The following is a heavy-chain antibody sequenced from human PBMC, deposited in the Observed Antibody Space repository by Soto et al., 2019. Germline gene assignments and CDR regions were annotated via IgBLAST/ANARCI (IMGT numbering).Heavy chain of an antibody. CDR1: GGSISSSNW. V-gene: IGHV4-4*02. J-gene: IGHJ6*02. CDR2: IYHSGGT. CDR3: ARVSGSYYYGMDV. D-gene: IGHD1-26*01. Sequence: QVQLQESGPGLVKPSGTLSLTCAVSGGSISSSNWWGWVRQPPGKGREWIGEIYHSGGTNYNPSLKSRVTISVDKSKNQFSLKLSSVTAADTAVYYCARVSGSYYYGMDVWGQGTTVTVSS.